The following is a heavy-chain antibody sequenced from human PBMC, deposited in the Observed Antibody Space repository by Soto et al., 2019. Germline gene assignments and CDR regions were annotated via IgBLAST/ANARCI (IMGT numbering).Heavy chain of an antibody. CDR1: GGSISSGGYY. CDR2: IYYSGST. CDR3: ARERIWVRGNWFDP. D-gene: IGHD3-10*01. V-gene: IGHV4-31*03. Sequence: SETLSLTCTVSGGSISSGGYYWSWIRQHPGKGLEWIGYIYYSGSTYYNPSLKSRVTISVGTSKNQFSLKLSSVTAADTAVYYCARERIWVRGNWFDPWGQGTLVTVSS. J-gene: IGHJ5*02.